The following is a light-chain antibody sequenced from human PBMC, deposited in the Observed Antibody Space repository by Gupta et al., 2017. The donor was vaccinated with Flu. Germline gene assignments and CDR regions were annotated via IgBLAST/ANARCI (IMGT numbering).Light chain of an antibody. CDR1: QSVSSNY. J-gene: IGKJ4*01. Sequence: PGERVTLSCRASQSVSSNYLAWYQQKPGQAPRLLIYGASTRATGIPDRFSGGGSGTDFTLTISRLEPEDFAVYFCQQYARSPLTFGGGTRVEI. CDR2: GAS. V-gene: IGKV3-20*01. CDR3: QQYARSPLT.